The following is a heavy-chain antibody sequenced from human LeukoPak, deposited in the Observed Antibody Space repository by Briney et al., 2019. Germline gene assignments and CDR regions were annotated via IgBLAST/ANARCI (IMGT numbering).Heavy chain of an antibody. Sequence: ASVKVSCKASGYTFTSYGISWVRQAPGRGLEWMGWISAYNGNTNYAQKLQGRVTMTTDTSTSTAYMELRSLRSDDTAVYYCARDWNYDSSGYYFDYWGQGTLVTVSS. J-gene: IGHJ4*02. D-gene: IGHD3-22*01. V-gene: IGHV1-18*01. CDR3: ARDWNYDSSGYYFDY. CDR2: ISAYNGNT. CDR1: GYTFTSYG.